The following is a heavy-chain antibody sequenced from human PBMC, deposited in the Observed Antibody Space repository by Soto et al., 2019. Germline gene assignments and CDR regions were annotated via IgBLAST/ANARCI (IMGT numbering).Heavy chain of an antibody. CDR3: AKKLPGSVMRCPDY. J-gene: IGHJ4*02. V-gene: IGHV3-30*18. Sequence: VQLVESGGGVVQPGRSLRLSCAASGFAFSTYGMHWVRQAPGKGLEWVAVTSSDGSIKNYADSVKGRFTISRDNSKNTLYLRMDSLRAEDTALYYCAKKLPGSVMRCPDYWGQGTLVTVSS. CDR2: TSSDGSIK. D-gene: IGHD4-4*01. CDR1: GFAFSTYG.